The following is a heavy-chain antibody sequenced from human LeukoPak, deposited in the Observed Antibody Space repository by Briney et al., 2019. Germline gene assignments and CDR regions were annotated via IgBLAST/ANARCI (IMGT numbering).Heavy chain of an antibody. Sequence: GGSLRLSCAASGFTFSSYSMNWVRQAPGKGLEWVSSISSSSSYIYYADSVKGRFTISRDNAKNTLYPQMNSLRAEDTAVYYCAKAHYSNWVPMDVWGKGTTVTVSS. CDR2: ISSSSSYI. CDR3: AKAHYSNWVPMDV. D-gene: IGHD4-11*01. V-gene: IGHV3-21*01. CDR1: GFTFSSYS. J-gene: IGHJ6*04.